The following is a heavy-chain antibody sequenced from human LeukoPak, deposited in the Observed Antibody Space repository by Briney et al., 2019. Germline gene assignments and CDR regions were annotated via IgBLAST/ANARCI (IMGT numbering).Heavy chain of an antibody. Sequence: SQTLSLTCTVSGGSISSGGYYWNWIRQPPGKGLEWIGYIYHSGSTYYNPSLKSRVTISIDTSKNQFSLKLSSVTAADTAVYFCARGDGYSWLYYFDYWGQGSLVTVSS. CDR2: IYHSGST. D-gene: IGHD1-26*01. CDR3: ARGDGYSWLYYFDY. V-gene: IGHV4-30-2*01. J-gene: IGHJ4*02. CDR1: GGSISSGGYY.